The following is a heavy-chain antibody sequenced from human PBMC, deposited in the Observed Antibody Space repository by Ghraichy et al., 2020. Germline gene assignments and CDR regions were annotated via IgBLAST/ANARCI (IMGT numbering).Heavy chain of an antibody. D-gene: IGHD3-10*01. Sequence: SETLSLTCAVSGGSISSGGYSWSWIRQPPGKGLEWIGYIYYSGSTYYNPSLKSRVTISVDTSKNQFSLKLSSVTAADTAVYYCARVHRLFTMVRGASFGWFDPWGQGTLVTVSS. CDR1: GGSISSGGYS. CDR2: IYYSGST. J-gene: IGHJ5*02. V-gene: IGHV4-30-4*07. CDR3: ARVHRLFTMVRGASFGWFDP.